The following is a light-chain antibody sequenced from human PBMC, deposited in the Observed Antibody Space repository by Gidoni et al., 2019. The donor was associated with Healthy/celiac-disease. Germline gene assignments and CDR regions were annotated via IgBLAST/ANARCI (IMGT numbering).Light chain of an antibody. CDR3: QQYGSSPVT. Sequence: EIVLTQSPSTLSLSPGERATLSCRASQSVSSNYLAWYQQKPGQAPRLLIYCASSRSTGIPDRFSGSGSGTDFTLTISRLEPEDFAVYYCQQYGSSPVTFGPGTKVDIK. CDR1: QSVSSNY. V-gene: IGKV3-20*01. J-gene: IGKJ3*01. CDR2: CAS.